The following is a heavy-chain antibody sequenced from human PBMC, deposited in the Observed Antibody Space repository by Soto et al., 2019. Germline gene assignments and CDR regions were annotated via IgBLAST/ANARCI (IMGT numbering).Heavy chain of an antibody. Sequence: QVHLVQSAAEVREPGSSVMVSCKTSGDAFGNHAISWVRQAPGHGLEWMGGIIPIFGTLNYAQKFQDRLTITTDESATTAYMKLDSLRPDDSAMYYCARAGSDSAKYFYYGMDVWGRGTAVTVSS. CDR1: GDAFGNHA. CDR2: IIPIFGTL. V-gene: IGHV1-69*05. D-gene: IGHD6-25*01. J-gene: IGHJ6*02. CDR3: ARAGSDSAKYFYYGMDV.